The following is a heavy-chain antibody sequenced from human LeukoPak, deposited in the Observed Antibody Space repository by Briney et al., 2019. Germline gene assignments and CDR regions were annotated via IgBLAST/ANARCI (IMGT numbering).Heavy chain of an antibody. CDR3: AGNYYDSSGYYSTFDY. J-gene: IGHJ4*02. D-gene: IGHD3-22*01. CDR2: IYYSGST. Sequence: PSETLSLTRTVSGGSISSSSYYWGWIRQPPGKGLEWIGSIYYSGSTYYNPSLKSRVTISVDTSKNQFSLKLSSVTAADTAVYYCAGNYYDSSGYYSTFDYWGQGTLVTVSS. V-gene: IGHV4-39*01. CDR1: GGSISSSSYY.